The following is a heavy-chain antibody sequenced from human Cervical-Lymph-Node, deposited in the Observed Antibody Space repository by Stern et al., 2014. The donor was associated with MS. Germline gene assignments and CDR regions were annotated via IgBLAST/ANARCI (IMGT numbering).Heavy chain of an antibody. CDR2: SDSDGSST. D-gene: IGHD1-26*01. CDR1: GFTFSNYW. CDR3: ASSYLAGFDY. Sequence: EVQLVESGGGLVQPGGSLRLSCAASGFTFSNYWMHWVRQAPGKGLVWVSRSDSDGSSTSYADSVKGRFTISRDNAKNTLYLQMNSLKAEDTAIYYCASSYLAGFDYWGQGTLVTVSS. J-gene: IGHJ4*02. V-gene: IGHV3-74*02.